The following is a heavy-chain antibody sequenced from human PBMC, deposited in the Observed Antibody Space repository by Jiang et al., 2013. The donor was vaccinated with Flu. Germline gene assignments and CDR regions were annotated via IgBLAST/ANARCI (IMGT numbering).Heavy chain of an antibody. J-gene: IGHJ5*02. CDR3: ARLTTYWIDP. Sequence: PGLVKPSETLSLTCTVSGDSFNSYYWSWIRQPPGKGLEWIGYVYYTGTTSYNPSLKSRVTISTDTSKSQFSLKLSSVTTADTAVYYCARLTTYWIDPWGQGTLVTVSS. CDR2: VYYTGTT. CDR1: GDSFNSYY. V-gene: IGHV4-59*13. D-gene: IGHD3-22*01.